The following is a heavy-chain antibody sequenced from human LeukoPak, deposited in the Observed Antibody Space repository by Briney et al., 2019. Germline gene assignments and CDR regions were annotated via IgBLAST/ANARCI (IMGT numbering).Heavy chain of an antibody. CDR1: GFTFSSYA. V-gene: IGHV3-30-3*01. CDR2: ISYDGSNK. CDR3: ARGFSWSRGYSSGYFDY. J-gene: IGHJ4*02. Sequence: GGSLRLSCAASGFTFSSYAMHWVRQAPGKGLEWVAVISYDGSNKYYADSVKGRFTISRDNSKNTLYLQMNSLRAEDTAVYYCARGFSWSRGYSSGYFDYWGQGTLVTVSS. D-gene: IGHD3-22*01.